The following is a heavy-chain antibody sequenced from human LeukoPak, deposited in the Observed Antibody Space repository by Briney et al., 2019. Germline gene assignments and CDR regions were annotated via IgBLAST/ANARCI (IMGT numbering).Heavy chain of an antibody. V-gene: IGHV4-61*02. CDR2: IYTSGSN. CDR1: GGSISSGSYY. CDR3: ARETTVTTAFDY. Sequence: PSQTLFLTCTVSGGSISSGSYYWSWIRQPAGKGLEWIGRIYTSGSNNYNPSLKSRVTISVDTSKNQFSLKLSSVTAADTAVYYCARETTVTTAFDYWGQGTLVTVSS. J-gene: IGHJ4*02. D-gene: IGHD4-17*01.